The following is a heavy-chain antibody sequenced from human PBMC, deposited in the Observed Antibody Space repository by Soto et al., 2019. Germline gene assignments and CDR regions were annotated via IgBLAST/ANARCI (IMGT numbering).Heavy chain of an antibody. CDR3: AGDAAVGLFDY. Sequence: ASVKVSCKASGYTFTSYGISWVRQAPGQGLEWMGWINPYNGNTKYAQKLQGRVTMTTDTSTSTAYIELRSLRSDDTAVYYCAGDAAVGLFDYWGQGTRVTVSS. CDR2: INPYNGNT. J-gene: IGHJ4*02. CDR1: GYTFTSYG. V-gene: IGHV1-18*01. D-gene: IGHD1-26*01.